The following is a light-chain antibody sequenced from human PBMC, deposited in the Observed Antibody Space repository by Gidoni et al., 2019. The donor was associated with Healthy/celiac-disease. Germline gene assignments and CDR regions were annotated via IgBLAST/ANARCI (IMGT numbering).Light chain of an antibody. V-gene: IGLV3-21*02. CDR1: NIGSKS. CDR3: QVWDSSSDHNWV. Sequence: SYVLTQPPSVSVATGQTARLTCGGNNIGSKSVHWYQQKPGQAPVLVVYDDSDRPSGIPERFSGSNSGNTATLTISRVEAGDEADYYCQVWDSSSDHNWVFGGGTKLTVL. CDR2: DDS. J-gene: IGLJ3*02.